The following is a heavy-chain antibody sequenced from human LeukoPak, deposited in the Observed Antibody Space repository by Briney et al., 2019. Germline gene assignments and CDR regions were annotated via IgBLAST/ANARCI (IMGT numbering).Heavy chain of an antibody. D-gene: IGHD3-10*01. CDR2: ISDSSRYI. CDR3: AREGYYGSGSHPWFDP. V-gene: IGHV3-21*01. Sequence: GGSLRLSCAASGFTFSSYSMNWVRQAPGKGLEWVSSISDSSRYIFYADSVKGRFTISRDNAKNSLYLQMNSLRAEDTAVYYCAREGYYGSGSHPWFDPWGQGTLVTVSS. CDR1: GFTFSSYS. J-gene: IGHJ5*02.